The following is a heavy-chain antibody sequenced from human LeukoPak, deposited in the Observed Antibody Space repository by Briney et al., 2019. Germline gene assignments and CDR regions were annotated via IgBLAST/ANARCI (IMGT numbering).Heavy chain of an antibody. J-gene: IGHJ3*02. CDR1: GGTFSSYA. V-gene: IGHV1-69*13. CDR2: IIPIFGTA. D-gene: IGHD1-1*01. CDR3: ARRDDEAFDI. Sequence: GASVKVSCMAPGGTFSSYAISWVRQAPGQGLEWMGGIIPIFGTANYAQKFQGRVTITADESTSTAYMELSSLRSEDTAVYYCARRDDEAFDIWGQGTMVTVSS.